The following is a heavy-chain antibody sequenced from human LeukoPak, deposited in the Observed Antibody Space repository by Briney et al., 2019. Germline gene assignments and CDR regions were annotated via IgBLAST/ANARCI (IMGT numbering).Heavy chain of an antibody. CDR2: INHSGST. CDR1: GGSFSGYY. D-gene: IGHD3-10*01. J-gene: IGHJ4*02. V-gene: IGHV4-34*01. Sequence: SETLSLTCAVYGGSFSGYYWSWIRQPPGKGLEWIGEINHSGSTNYNQSLKSRVTISVDTSKNQFSLKLSSVTAADTAVYYCARGVMRGYYGSGSYFGYWGQGTLVTVSS. CDR3: ARGVMRGYYGSGSYFGY.